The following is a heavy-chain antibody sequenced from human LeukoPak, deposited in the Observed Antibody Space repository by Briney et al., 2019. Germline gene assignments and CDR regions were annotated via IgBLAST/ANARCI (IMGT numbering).Heavy chain of an antibody. D-gene: IGHD6-13*01. CDR1: GGSIRSYS. CDR2: IYSTGST. CDR3: ARAGYTSTWTFDY. J-gene: IGHJ4*02. Sequence: SETLSLTCSVSGGSIRSYSWSWIRQSAGRGLEHIGRIYSTGSTNYSPSLKSRVSMSVDTSKNQFSLTLRSVTAADTAIYYCARAGYTSTWTFDYWGQGILVTVSS. V-gene: IGHV4-4*07.